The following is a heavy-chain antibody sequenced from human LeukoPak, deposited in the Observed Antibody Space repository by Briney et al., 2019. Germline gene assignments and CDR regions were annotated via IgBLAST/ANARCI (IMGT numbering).Heavy chain of an antibody. CDR2: TYYRSKWYN. J-gene: IGHJ3*02. V-gene: IGHV6-1*01. D-gene: IGHD3-22*01. CDR3: ARDRRYYDSSGYPPYAFDI. Sequence: SQTLTLTCAISGDSVSSNSAAWNWIRQSPSRGLEWLGRTYYRSKWYNDYAVSVKSRITINPDTSKNQFSLQLNSVTPEDTAVYYCARDRRYYDSSGYPPYAFDIWGQGTMVTVSS. CDR1: GDSVSSNSAA.